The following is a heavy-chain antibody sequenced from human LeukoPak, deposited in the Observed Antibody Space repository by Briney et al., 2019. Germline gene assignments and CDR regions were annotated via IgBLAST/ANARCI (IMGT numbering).Heavy chain of an antibody. CDR3: AKSNGYGLVDI. D-gene: IGHD3-10*01. J-gene: IGHJ3*02. CDR1: GFTFSSYA. Sequence: GGSLRLSCAASGFTFSSYAMSWVRQAAGKGLEWVSAISGSGGSTYYADSVKGRFTISRDNSKNTLYLQMNSLRAEHTAVYYCAKSNGYGLVDIWGKGTMVTVSS. V-gene: IGHV3-23*01. CDR2: ISGSGGST.